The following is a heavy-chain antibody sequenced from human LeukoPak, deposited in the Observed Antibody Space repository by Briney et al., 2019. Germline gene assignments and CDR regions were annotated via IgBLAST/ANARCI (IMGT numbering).Heavy chain of an antibody. D-gene: IGHD3-22*01. CDR1: GGSISSSSYY. V-gene: IGHV4-39*07. CDR3: ARAPPVVVDPHYYYYGMDV. Sequence: PSETLSLTCTVSGGSISSSSYYWCWIRQPPGRGLEWIGNIFYSGNTYYSPSLKSRVTISVDTLKNHFSLRLTSVTAADTAVYYCARAPPVVVDPHYYYYGMDVWGQGTTVTVSS. CDR2: IFYSGNT. J-gene: IGHJ6*02.